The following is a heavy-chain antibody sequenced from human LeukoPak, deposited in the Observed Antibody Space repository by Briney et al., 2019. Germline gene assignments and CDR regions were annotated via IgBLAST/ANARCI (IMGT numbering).Heavy chain of an antibody. CDR1: GGTFRSNA. J-gene: IGHJ4*02. CDR3: ARNDMAAAGTFAF. V-gene: IGHV1-69*13. D-gene: IGHD6-13*01. CDR2: IIPSFDAT. Sequence: GASVKVSCTASGGTFRSNALSWVRQAPGQGLEWLGAIIPSFDATNYAQKFQGRITITLDESANTAYMELTSLRSEDTAVYYCARNDMAAAGTFAFWGQGTLVTVSS.